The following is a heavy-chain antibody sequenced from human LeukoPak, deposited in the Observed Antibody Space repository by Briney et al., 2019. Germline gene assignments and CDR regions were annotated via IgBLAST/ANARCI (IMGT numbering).Heavy chain of an antibody. CDR2: ISAYNGNT. CDR1: GYTFTSYG. V-gene: IGHV1-18*01. J-gene: IGHJ5*02. Sequence: ASVKVSCKASGYTFTSYGISWVRQAPGQGLEWMGWISAYNGNTNYAQKLQDRVTMTTDTSTSTAYMELRSLRSDDTAVYYCARDNPLMGVVVPPNFFAFDPWGQGTLVTVSS. CDR3: ARDNPLMGVVVPPNFFAFDP. D-gene: IGHD2-2*01.